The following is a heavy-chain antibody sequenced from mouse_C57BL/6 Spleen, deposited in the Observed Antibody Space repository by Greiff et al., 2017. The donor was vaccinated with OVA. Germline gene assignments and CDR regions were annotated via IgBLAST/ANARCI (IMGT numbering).Heavy chain of an antibody. V-gene: IGHV1-64*01. CDR2: IHPNSGST. Sequence: QVQLKQPGAELVKPGASVKLSCKASGYTFTSYWMHWVKQRPGQGLEWIGMIHPNSGSTNYNEKFKSKATLTVDKSSSTAYMQLSSLTSEDSAVYYCARKGFTTVFDYWGQGTTLTVSS. J-gene: IGHJ2*01. CDR3: ARKGFTTVFDY. D-gene: IGHD1-1*01. CDR1: GYTFTSYW.